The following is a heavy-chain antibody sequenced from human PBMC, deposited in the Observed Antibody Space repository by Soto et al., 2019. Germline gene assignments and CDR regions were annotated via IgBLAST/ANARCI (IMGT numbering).Heavy chain of an antibody. Sequence: QVQLQESGPGLVKPSETLSLTCTVSGGSVSSGSYYWSWIRQPPGKGLEWIGYIYYSGSTNYNPSLKSRVTISVDTSKNQFSLKLSSVTAADTAVYYCARTYGVAPSEKENWFDPWGQGTLVTVSS. CDR2: IYYSGST. J-gene: IGHJ5*02. CDR1: GGSVSSGSYY. D-gene: IGHD4-17*01. V-gene: IGHV4-61*01. CDR3: ARTYGVAPSEKENWFDP.